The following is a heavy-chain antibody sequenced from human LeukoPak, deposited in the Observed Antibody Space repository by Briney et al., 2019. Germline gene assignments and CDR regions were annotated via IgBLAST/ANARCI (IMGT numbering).Heavy chain of an antibody. Sequence: ASVKVSCKASGYTFTSYYMHWVRQAPGQGLEWMGIINPSGGSTSYAQKFQGRVTMTRDTSTSTVYVELSSLRSEDTAVYYCARAQYSSGWYPMYYFDYWGQGTLVTVSS. V-gene: IGHV1-46*01. CDR1: GYTFTSYY. CDR3: ARAQYSSGWYPMYYFDY. D-gene: IGHD6-19*01. CDR2: INPSGGST. J-gene: IGHJ4*02.